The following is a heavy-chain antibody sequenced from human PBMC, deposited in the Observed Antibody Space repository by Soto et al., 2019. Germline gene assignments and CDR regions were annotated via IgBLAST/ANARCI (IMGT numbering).Heavy chain of an antibody. CDR2: IYNSVSI. D-gene: IGHD6-19*01. J-gene: IGHJ6*02. Sequence: SETLSLTCTVSGGSVSSGGYFWSWIRQPPGKGLEWIGHIYNSVSIYGNPSLKSRLTISVDTSKNQFSLKLSSVTAADTAVYYCARSARGYSSGWYPDYYGMDVWGQGTTVTVSS. V-gene: IGHV4-30-4*01. CDR1: GGSVSSGGYF. CDR3: ARSARGYSSGWYPDYYGMDV.